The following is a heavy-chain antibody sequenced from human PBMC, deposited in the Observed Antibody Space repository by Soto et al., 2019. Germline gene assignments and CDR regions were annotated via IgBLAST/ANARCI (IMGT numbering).Heavy chain of an antibody. D-gene: IGHD1-26*01. J-gene: IGHJ4*02. CDR3: ATAPRSYGRGFDY. CDR1: GGSISSYY. Sequence: QVQLQESGPGLVKPSETLSLTCTVSGGSISSYYWSWIRQPPGKGLEWIGYIYYSGSTNYNPSLKSRVTISVDTSKNQFSLKLSSVTAADTAVYYCATAPRSYGRGFDYWGQGTLVTVSS. CDR2: IYYSGST. V-gene: IGHV4-59*01.